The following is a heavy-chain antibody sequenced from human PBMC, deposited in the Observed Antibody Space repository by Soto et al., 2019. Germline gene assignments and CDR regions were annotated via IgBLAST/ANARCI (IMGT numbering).Heavy chain of an antibody. CDR3: ARAPYGSGSYFG. CDR2: ISSSSSYI. J-gene: IGHJ4*02. V-gene: IGHV3-21*01. D-gene: IGHD3-10*01. Sequence: GGSLRLSCAASGFTFSSYSMNWVRQAPGKGLEWVSSISSSSSYIYYADSVKGRFTISRDNAKNSLYLQMNSLRAEDTAVYYCARAPYGSGSYFGWGQGTLVTVSS. CDR1: GFTFSSYS.